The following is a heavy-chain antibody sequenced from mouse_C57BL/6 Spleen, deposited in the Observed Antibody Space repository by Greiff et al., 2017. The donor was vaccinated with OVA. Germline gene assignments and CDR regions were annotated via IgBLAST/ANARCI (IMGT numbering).Heavy chain of an antibody. Sequence: DVHLVESGGGLVKPGGSLKLSCAASGFTFSDYGMHWVRQAPEKGLEWVAYISSGSSTIYYADTVKGRFTISRDNAKNTLFLQMTSLRSEDTAMYYCAKTNWDLYYFDYWGQGTTLTVSS. CDR2: ISSGSSTI. CDR1: GFTFSDYG. J-gene: IGHJ2*01. D-gene: IGHD4-1*02. CDR3: AKTNWDLYYFDY. V-gene: IGHV5-17*01.